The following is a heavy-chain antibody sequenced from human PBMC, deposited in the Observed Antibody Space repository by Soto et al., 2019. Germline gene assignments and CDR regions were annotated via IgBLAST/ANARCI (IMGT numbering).Heavy chain of an antibody. CDR2: IYYSGST. CDR1: GGSISSSSYY. J-gene: IGHJ4*02. V-gene: IGHV4-30-4*08. D-gene: IGHD3-22*01. Sequence: PSETLSLTCTVSGGSISSSSYYWGWIRQPPGKGLEWFGYIYYSGSTYYNPFLKSRVNILVDTSKNQFSLKLSSVTAADAAVYSCASGYYEFSDYFVGSPIFDYWGQGSLVTVSS. CDR3: ASGYYEFSDYFVGSPIFDY.